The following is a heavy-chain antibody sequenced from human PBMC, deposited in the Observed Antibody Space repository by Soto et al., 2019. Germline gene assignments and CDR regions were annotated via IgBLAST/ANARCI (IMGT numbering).Heavy chain of an antibody. J-gene: IGHJ4*02. CDR1: GFTFSDFW. D-gene: IGHD2-15*01. V-gene: IGHV3-7*01. Sequence: EVQVVESGGDLVQPGGSLRLSCVVSGFTFSDFWMSWVRQAPGKGLDWVANIKHDGSETYYVGSVEGRFTISRDNTKYSLYLQMNSLRAEDTAVYYCARGGSWGPDFWGQGTLVTVSS. CDR3: ARGGSWGPDF. CDR2: IKHDGSET.